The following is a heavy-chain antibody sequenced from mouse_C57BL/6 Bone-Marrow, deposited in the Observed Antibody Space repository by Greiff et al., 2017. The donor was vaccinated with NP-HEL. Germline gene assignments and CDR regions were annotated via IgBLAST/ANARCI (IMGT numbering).Heavy chain of an antibody. CDR3: ARHYYYGSLFDY. CDR2: ISGGGGNT. V-gene: IGHV5-9*01. D-gene: IGHD1-1*01. CDR1: GFTFSSYT. Sequence: EVKLVESGGGLVKPGGSLKLSCAASGFTFSSYTMSWVRQTPEKRLEWVATISGGGGNTYYPDSVKGRFTISRDNAKNTLYLQMSSLRSKDTALYYCARHYYYGSLFDYGGKGTTLTVSS. J-gene: IGHJ2*01.